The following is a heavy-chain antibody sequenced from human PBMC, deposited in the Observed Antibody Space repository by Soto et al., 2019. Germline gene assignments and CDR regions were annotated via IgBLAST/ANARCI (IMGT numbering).Heavy chain of an antibody. Sequence: PGGSLRFSCEATGFTFSSHEMNWIRQTPGKRLEWIAKISGSGSTINYADSVKGRFTISRDNVQRTLHLQMDSLRVEDTGVYYCARGGVYWGRGTLVTVSS. V-gene: IGHV3-48*03. D-gene: IGHD2-8*01. CDR3: ARGGVY. J-gene: IGHJ1*01. CDR2: ISGSGSTI. CDR1: GFTFSSHE.